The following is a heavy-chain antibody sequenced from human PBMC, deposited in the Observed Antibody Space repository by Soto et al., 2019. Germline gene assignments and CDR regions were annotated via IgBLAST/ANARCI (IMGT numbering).Heavy chain of an antibody. CDR1: GFTFSSYG. Sequence: ESGGGVVQPGRSLRLSCAASGFTFSSYGMHWVRQAPGKGLEWVAVIWYDGSNKYYADSVKGRFTISRDNSKNTLYLQMNSLRAEATAVYYCARGRDYYGMDGWGQGTTVTVS. CDR2: IWYDGSNK. CDR3: ARGRDYYGMDG. V-gene: IGHV3-33*01. J-gene: IGHJ6*02.